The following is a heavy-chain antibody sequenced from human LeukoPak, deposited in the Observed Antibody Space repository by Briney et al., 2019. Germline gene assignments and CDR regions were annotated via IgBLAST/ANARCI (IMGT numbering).Heavy chain of an antibody. CDR2: IYPGDSDT. CDR1: GYIFTSYW. Sequence: GESLKISCKGSGYIFTSYWIGWVRQMPGKGLEWMGIIYPGDSDTRYSPSFQGQVTISADKSISTAYLQWSSLKASDTAMYYCARLRRKSTIFGVVIEDYFDYWGQGTLVTVSS. D-gene: IGHD3-3*01. V-gene: IGHV5-51*01. J-gene: IGHJ4*02. CDR3: ARLRRKSTIFGVVIEDYFDY.